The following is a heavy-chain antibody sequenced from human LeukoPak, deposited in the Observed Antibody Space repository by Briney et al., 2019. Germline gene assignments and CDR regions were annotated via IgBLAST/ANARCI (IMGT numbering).Heavy chain of an antibody. Sequence: ASVKVSCKASGHTFVSYGISWVRQAPGQGLECMGWISPYSGNTDYAQKLQGRVTMTTDTSTTTAYMELRSLRFDDTAVYYCARTSGVSVAGSPYYFDFWGQGTLISVSS. CDR1: GHTFVSYG. J-gene: IGHJ4*02. CDR3: ARTSGVSVAGSPYYFDF. CDR2: ISPYSGNT. V-gene: IGHV1-18*01. D-gene: IGHD6-19*01.